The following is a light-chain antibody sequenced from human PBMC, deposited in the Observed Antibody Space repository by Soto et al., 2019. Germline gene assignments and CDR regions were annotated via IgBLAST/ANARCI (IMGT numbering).Light chain of an antibody. V-gene: IGLV1-40*01. Sequence: QLVLTQPPSVSGAPGQRVTISCTGSSSNIGAGHDVHWYQQLPGTAPKLLIYGNTNRPSGVPDRFSGSKSGTSASLAITGLQAADEADYYCQSYDSSLSNSYVIFGGGTKLTVL. CDR1: SSNIGAGHD. CDR3: QSYDSSLSNSYVI. CDR2: GNT. J-gene: IGLJ2*01.